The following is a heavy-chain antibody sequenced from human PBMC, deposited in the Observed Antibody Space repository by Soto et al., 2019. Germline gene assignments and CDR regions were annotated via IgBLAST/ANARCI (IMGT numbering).Heavy chain of an antibody. D-gene: IGHD4-17*01. CDR3: AGPGGYGDYARGGYSYGMAV. V-gene: IGHV1-69*13. CDR1: GGTFSSYA. Sequence: SVKVSCKASGGTFSSYAISWVRQAPGQGLEWMGGIIPIFGTANYAQKFQGRVTITADESTSTAYMELSSLRSEDTAVYYCAGPGGYGDYARGGYSYGMAVGGQGPTAPVSS. CDR2: IIPIFGTA. J-gene: IGHJ6*02.